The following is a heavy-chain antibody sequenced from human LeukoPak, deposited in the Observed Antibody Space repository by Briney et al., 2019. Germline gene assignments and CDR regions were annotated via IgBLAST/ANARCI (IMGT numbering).Heavy chain of an antibody. D-gene: IGHD4-17*01. CDR3: AREGVTVTGNFDY. CDR1: GYTFTGYY. CDR2: INPNSGGT. V-gene: IGHV1-2*02. J-gene: IGHJ4*02. Sequence: ASVKVSCKASGYTFTGYYMHWVRQAPGQGLEWMGWINPNSGGTNYAQKFQGRVTMTRDTSISTAYMELSRLRSDDTAVYYCAREGVTVTGNFDYWGQGTLVTVSS.